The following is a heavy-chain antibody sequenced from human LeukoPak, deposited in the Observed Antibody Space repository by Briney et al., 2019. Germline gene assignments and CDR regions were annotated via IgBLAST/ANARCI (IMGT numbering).Heavy chain of an antibody. J-gene: IGHJ4*02. CDR2: INHSGST. CDR3: ARDVDFCGGDCY. D-gene: IGHD2-21*02. Sequence: PSETLSLTCAVYGGSFSGYYWSWIRQPPGKGLEWIGEINHSGSTNYNPSLKSRVTISVDTSKNQFSLKLSSVTAADTAVYYCARDVDFCGGDCYWGQGTLVTVSS. CDR1: GGSFSGYY. V-gene: IGHV4-34*01.